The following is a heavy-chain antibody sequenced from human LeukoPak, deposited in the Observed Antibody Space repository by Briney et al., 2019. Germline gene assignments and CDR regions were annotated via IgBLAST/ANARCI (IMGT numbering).Heavy chain of an antibody. V-gene: IGHV3-11*01. J-gene: IGHJ4*02. CDR1: GFTFSDYY. Sequence: GGSLRLPCAASGFTFSDYYMSWIRQAPGKGLVWVSYISSSGSTIYYADSVKGRFTISRDNAKNSLYLQMNSLRAEDTAVYYCARDRGITMVRGVVHLFDYWGQGTLVTVSS. CDR2: ISSSGSTI. CDR3: ARDRGITMVRGVVHLFDY. D-gene: IGHD3-10*01.